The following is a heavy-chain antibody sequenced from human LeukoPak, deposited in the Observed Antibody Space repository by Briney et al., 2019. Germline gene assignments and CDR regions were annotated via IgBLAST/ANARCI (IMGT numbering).Heavy chain of an antibody. CDR3: ARYLIAVAGLFTDYFDY. J-gene: IGHJ4*02. V-gene: IGHV3-7*03. CDR2: IKQDGSEK. Sequence: GGSLRLSCRDSEYTFSNYWMSWVRQAPGKGLEWVANIKQDGSEKYYVDSVRGRFTISRDNAENSLYLQMNSLRAEDTAVYYCARYLIAVAGLFTDYFDYWGQGTLVTVSS. D-gene: IGHD6-19*01. CDR1: EYTFSNYW.